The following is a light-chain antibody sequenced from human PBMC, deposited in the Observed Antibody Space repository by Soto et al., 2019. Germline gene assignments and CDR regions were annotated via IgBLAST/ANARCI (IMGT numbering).Light chain of an antibody. CDR3: SSYTSSSTPV. CDR2: DVS. V-gene: IGLV2-14*01. Sequence: QSALTQPASVSGSPGQSITISCTGTSSDVGGYNYVSWYQQHPGKANKLMIYDVSNRPSGVSNRFSGSKSGNTASLTISGLQAEDEADYYCSSYTSSSTPVFGGGTKVTVL. J-gene: IGLJ2*01. CDR1: SSDVGGYNY.